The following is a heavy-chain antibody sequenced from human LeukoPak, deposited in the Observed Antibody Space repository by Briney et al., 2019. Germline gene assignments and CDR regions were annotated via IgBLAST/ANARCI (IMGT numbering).Heavy chain of an antibody. J-gene: IGHJ3*02. CDR3: ARTYDFGRGPPGDAFDN. V-gene: IGHV3-48*01. D-gene: IGHD3-3*01. CDR1: GFTFTIFG. Sequence: GGSLRLSCAASGFTFTIFGLNWVRQAPGKGPEWVSYIDARSGITYYADSVQGRFTISRDDARESVFLQMDGLRVDDTAVYYCARTYDFGRGPPGDAFDNWGPGTWVIVSA. CDR2: IDARSGIT.